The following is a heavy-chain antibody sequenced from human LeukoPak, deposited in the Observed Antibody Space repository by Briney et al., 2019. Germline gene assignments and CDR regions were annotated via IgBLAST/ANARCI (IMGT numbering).Heavy chain of an antibody. CDR3: ASTERCSTTCPLDY. J-gene: IGHJ4*02. V-gene: IGHV4-34*01. Sequence: SETLSLTCTVYGESFSGYYWSWIRQPPGKGLEWIGEINHSGSTNYNPSLKSRVIISLDTSKDLFSLKLTSMTAADTAVYYCASTERCSTTCPLDYWGQGTLVTVSS. CDR1: GESFSGYY. CDR2: INHSGST. D-gene: IGHD2-2*01.